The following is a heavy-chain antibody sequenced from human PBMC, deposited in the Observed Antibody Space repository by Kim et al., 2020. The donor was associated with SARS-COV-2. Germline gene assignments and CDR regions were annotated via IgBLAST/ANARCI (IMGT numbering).Heavy chain of an antibody. CDR3: ARVKRWATLDY. CDR2: INTNTGKP. CDR1: GYTFTSYA. V-gene: IGHV7-4-1*02. Sequence: ASVKVSCKASGYTFTSYAMKWVRQAPGQGLEWMGWINTNTGKPTYAQGFTGRFVFSLDTSVSTAYLQISSLKAEDTAVYYCARVKRWATLDYWGQGTLVTVSS. D-gene: IGHD5-12*01. J-gene: IGHJ4*02.